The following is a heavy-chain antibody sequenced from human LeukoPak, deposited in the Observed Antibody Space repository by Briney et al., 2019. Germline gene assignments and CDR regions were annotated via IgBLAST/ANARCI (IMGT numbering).Heavy chain of an antibody. J-gene: IGHJ4*02. CDR3: ARHADILTGYYRGAFDY. V-gene: IGHV4-59*08. Sequence: PSETLSLTCTVSGGSISSYYWSWIRQPPGKGLEWIGYIYYNGSTNYNPSLKSRVTISVHTSKNQFSLKLSSVTAADTALYYCARHADILTGYYRGAFDYWGQGTLVTVSS. D-gene: IGHD3-9*01. CDR2: IYYNGST. CDR1: GGSISSYY.